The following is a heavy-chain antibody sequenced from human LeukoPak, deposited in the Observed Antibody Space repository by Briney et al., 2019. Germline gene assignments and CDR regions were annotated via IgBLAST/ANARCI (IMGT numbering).Heavy chain of an antibody. CDR3: ARGGVVVPAATVFDY. D-gene: IGHD2-2*01. J-gene: IGHJ4*02. CDR1: GGTFSGYA. V-gene: IGHV1-69*13. Sequence: ASVKVSCKASGGTFSGYAISWVRQAPGQGLEWMGGIIPNFGTANYAQKFQGRVTITADESTSTAYMELSSLRSEDTAVYYCARGGVVVPAATVFDYWGQGTLVTVSS. CDR2: IIPNFGTA.